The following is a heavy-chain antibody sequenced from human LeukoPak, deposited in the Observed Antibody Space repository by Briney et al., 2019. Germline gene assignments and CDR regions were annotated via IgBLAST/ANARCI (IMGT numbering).Heavy chain of an antibody. J-gene: IGHJ3*02. Sequence: GESLKISCKGSGYSFTSYWIGWVLQMSGKGLEWMGTIYPGDSDTRYSPSFQGQVTISADKSISTAYLQWSSLKASDTAMYYCASRLGANAFDIWGQGTMVTVSS. CDR2: IYPGDSDT. CDR1: GYSFTSYW. D-gene: IGHD3-16*01. V-gene: IGHV5-51*01. CDR3: ASRLGANAFDI.